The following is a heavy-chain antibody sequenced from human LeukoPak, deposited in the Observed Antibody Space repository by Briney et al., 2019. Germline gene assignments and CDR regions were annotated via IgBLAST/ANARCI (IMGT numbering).Heavy chain of an antibody. V-gene: IGHV3-33*08. Sequence: SGGSLRLSCAASGFTFSSYAMHWVRQAPGKGLEWVAVIWYDGSNKYYADSVKGRFTISRDNSKNTLYLQMNSLRAEDTAVYYCARGSFSPRQFMVYAIDDYWGQGTLVTVSS. J-gene: IGHJ4*02. CDR1: GFTFSSYA. D-gene: IGHD2-8*01. CDR3: ARGSFSPRQFMVYAIDDY. CDR2: IWYDGSNK.